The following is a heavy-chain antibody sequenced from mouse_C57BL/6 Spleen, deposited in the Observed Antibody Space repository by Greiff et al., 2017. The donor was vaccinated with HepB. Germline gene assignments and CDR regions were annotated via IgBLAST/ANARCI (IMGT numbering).Heavy chain of an antibody. CDR1: GYTFTSYW. J-gene: IGHJ4*01. CDR2: IDPSDSYT. Sequence: QVQLQQPGAELVRPGTSVKLSCKASGYTFTSYWMHWVKQRPGQGLEWIGVIDPSDSYTNYNQKFKGKATLTVDTSSSTAYMQLSSLTSEDSAVYYCARDSFGYYAMDYWGQGTSVTVSS. D-gene: IGHD3-2*01. V-gene: IGHV1-59*01. CDR3: ARDSFGYYAMDY.